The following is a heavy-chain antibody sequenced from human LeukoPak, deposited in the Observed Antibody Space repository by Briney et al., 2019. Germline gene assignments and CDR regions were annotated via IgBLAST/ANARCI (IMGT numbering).Heavy chain of an antibody. CDR2: INPNSGGT. Sequence: GASVKVSCKASGYTFTGYYMHWVRQAPGQGLEWMGWINPNSGGTNYAQKFQGRVTMTRDTSISTAYMELSRLRSDDTAVYYCARLTGIAAAGTSPGADWGQGTLVTVSS. CDR3: ARLTGIAAAGTSPGAD. CDR1: GYTFTGYY. D-gene: IGHD6-13*01. J-gene: IGHJ4*02. V-gene: IGHV1-2*02.